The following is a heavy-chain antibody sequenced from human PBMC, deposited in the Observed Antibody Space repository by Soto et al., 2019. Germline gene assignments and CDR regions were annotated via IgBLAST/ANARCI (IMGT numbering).Heavy chain of an antibody. Sequence: QVQLVESGGGVVQPGRSLRLSCAASGFTFSSYAMHWVRQAPGKGLEWVAVISYDGSNKYYADSVKGRLSISRDNSKNTLYLHMNSLRSQHTAVYYCARELSGYSTAWHLHFDYWCQGTLVTVSS. V-gene: IGHV3-30-3*01. CDR2: ISYDGSNK. CDR3: ARELSGYSTAWHLHFDY. J-gene: IGHJ4*02. D-gene: IGHD6-19*01. CDR1: GFTFSSYA.